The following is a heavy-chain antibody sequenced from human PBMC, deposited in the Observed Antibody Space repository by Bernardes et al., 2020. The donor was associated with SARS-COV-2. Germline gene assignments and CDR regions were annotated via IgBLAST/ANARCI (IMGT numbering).Heavy chain of an antibody. V-gene: IGHV4-39*01. Sequence: SETLSLTCTVSGGSVSNSYYHWGWIRQPPGQGLEWVATIYYSGSTYYNPSLKSRVTISVDTSKNQLSLKLNSVTAADTAVYYCATTVLSMMTGRFDSWGQGTLVTVSS. CDR2: IYYSGST. CDR1: GGSVSNSYYH. CDR3: ATTVLSMMTGRFDS. J-gene: IGHJ4*02. D-gene: IGHD3-9*01.